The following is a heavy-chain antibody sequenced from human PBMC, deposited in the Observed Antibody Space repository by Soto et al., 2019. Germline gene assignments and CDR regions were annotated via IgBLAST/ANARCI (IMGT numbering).Heavy chain of an antibody. CDR1: GGSISSGGYY. D-gene: IGHD1-26*01. Sequence: SETLSLTCTVSGGSISSGGYYWSWIRQHPGKGLEWIGYIYYSGSTYYNPSLKSRVTISVDTSKNQFSLKLSSVTAADTAVYYCARVLVGGATPFDPWGQGTLVTVSS. CDR3: ARVLVGGATPFDP. J-gene: IGHJ5*02. V-gene: IGHV4-31*03. CDR2: IYYSGST.